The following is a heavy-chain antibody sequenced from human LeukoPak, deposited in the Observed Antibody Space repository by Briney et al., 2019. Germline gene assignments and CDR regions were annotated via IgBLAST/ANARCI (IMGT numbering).Heavy chain of an antibody. Sequence: ASVKVSCKASGYTFTGYYMNWVRQATGQGLEWMGWINPNSGGTDYAQKFQGRVTMTRDTSISTAYMELSRLRSDDTAVYYCARCGWYYDILGRLHSDYWGQGPLVRVPS. CDR3: ARCGWYYDILGRLHSDY. CDR2: INPNSGGT. V-gene: IGHV1-2*02. CDR1: GYTFTGYY. J-gene: IGHJ4*02. D-gene: IGHD3-22*01.